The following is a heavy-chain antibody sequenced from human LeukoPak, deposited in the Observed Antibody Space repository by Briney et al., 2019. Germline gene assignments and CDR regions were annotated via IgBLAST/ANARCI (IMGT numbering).Heavy chain of an antibody. J-gene: IGHJ6*03. CDR1: GFTFSDYF. Sequence: KSWGSLRLSCAASGFTFSDYFRSWIRQAPGKGLEWVSHIKGNGATTYYADSVRGRFTISRDNAKNSLFLQMNSLRVDDTATYYCARAGEMRYMDVWGKGTAVAVS. CDR2: IKGNGATT. CDR3: ARAGEMRYMDV. D-gene: IGHD5-24*01. V-gene: IGHV3-11*01.